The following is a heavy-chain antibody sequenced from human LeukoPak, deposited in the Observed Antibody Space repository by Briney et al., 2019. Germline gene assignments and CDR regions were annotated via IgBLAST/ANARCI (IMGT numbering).Heavy chain of an antibody. Sequence: WASVKVSYKASGYTFTSYAMNWVRQAPGQGLEWMGWINTNTGNPTYAQGFTGRFVFSLDTSASTAYLQISSLKAEDTAVYYCARDGRVGGGSSWYGKYYFDYWGQGTLVTVSS. D-gene: IGHD6-13*01. V-gene: IGHV7-4-1*02. CDR1: GYTFTSYA. J-gene: IGHJ4*02. CDR2: INTNTGNP. CDR3: ARDGRVGGGSSWYGKYYFDY.